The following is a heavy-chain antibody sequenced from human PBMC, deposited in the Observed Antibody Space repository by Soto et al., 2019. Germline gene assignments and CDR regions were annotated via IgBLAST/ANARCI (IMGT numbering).Heavy chain of an antibody. V-gene: IGHV1-8*01. D-gene: IGHD2-15*01. J-gene: IGHJ5*02. CDR1: GYTFTSYD. CDR3: ARGAGGFGVAAAKFDP. Sequence: ASVKVSCKASGYTFTSYDINWVRQATGQGLEWMGWMNPNSGNTGYAQKFQGRVTMTRNTSISTAYMELSSLRSEDTAVYYCARGAGGFGVAAAKFDPWGQGTLVTVSS. CDR2: MNPNSGNT.